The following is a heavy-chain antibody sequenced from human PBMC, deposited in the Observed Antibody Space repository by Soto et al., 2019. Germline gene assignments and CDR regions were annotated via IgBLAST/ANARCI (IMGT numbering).Heavy chain of an antibody. CDR1: GGSFSGYY. Sequence: LSLTCAVYGGSFSGYYWSWIRQPPGKGLEWIGEINHSGSTNYNPSLKSRVTISVDTSKNQFSLKLSSVTAADTAVYYCARSLRFLEWLLYYGMDVWGQGTTVTVSS. D-gene: IGHD3-3*01. J-gene: IGHJ6*02. CDR3: ARSLRFLEWLLYYGMDV. CDR2: INHSGST. V-gene: IGHV4-34*01.